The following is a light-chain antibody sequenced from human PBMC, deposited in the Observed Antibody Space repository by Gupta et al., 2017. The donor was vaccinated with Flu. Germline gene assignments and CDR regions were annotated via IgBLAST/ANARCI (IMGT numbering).Light chain of an antibody. V-gene: IGKV3-11*01. CDR2: DAS. Sequence: DIVLTQSPATLSLAPGERATLSCRASQSVSSYLAGYQQKPGQAPRLLIYDASNRATGSPARCSGSGSGTDVTLTISSLEPEDVAVYYCQQRSNWLHTFGQGTKLEIK. J-gene: IGKJ2*01. CDR1: QSVSSY. CDR3: QQRSNWLHT.